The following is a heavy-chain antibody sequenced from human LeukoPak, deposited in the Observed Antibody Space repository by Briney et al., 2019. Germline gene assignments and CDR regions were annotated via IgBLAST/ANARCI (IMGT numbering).Heavy chain of an antibody. D-gene: IGHD4-17*01. CDR2: LSTTGSI. CDR3: ARGRSGTTVTLYYYYYYMDV. CDR1: GGSINSGGYY. Sequence: SETLSLTCTVSGGSINSGGYYWSWIRQPAGKGLEWIGHLSTTGSINYNPSLKSRVTISVDTSKNQFSLKLSSVTAADTAVYYCARGRSGTTVTLYYYYYYMDVWGKGTTVTVSS. V-gene: IGHV4-61*09. J-gene: IGHJ6*03.